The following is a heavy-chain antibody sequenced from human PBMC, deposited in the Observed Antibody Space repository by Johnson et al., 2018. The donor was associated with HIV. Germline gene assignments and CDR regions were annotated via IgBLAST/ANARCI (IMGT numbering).Heavy chain of an antibody. Sequence: VQLVASGGSVVRPGGSLRLSCVASGFSFDDFAVSWVRQVPGRGLEWVSAISGSGGSTYYADSVKGRCPISRDNAKNSLYLQMNSLRAEDTALYYCARAFLSHYYDSSGPVDIWGQGTMVTVSS. CDR1: GFSFDDFA. V-gene: IGHV3-20*04. CDR3: ARAFLSHYYDSSGPVDI. CDR2: ISGSGGST. D-gene: IGHD3-22*01. J-gene: IGHJ3*02.